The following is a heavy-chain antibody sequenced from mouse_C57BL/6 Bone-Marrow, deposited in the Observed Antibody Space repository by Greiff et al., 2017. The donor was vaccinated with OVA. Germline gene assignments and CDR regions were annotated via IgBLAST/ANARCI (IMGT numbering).Heavy chain of an antibody. CDR3: ARDGTFYAMDY. Sequence: DVQLQESGPGLVKPSQSLSLTCSVTGYSITSGYYWNWIRQFPGNKLEWMGYISYDGSNNYNPSLKNRISITRDTSKNQFSLKLNSVTTEDTATYYCARDGTFYAMDYWGQGTSVTVSS. D-gene: IGHD1-1*02. CDR1: GYSITSGYY. V-gene: IGHV3-6*01. J-gene: IGHJ4*01. CDR2: ISYDGSN.